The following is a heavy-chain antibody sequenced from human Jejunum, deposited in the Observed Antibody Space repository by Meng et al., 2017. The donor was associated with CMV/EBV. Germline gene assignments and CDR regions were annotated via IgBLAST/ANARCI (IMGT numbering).Heavy chain of an antibody. Sequence: FSLRNSPEGVAWIRQPPGKALEWLAIIFWNDDKRYSLSLKNRLTITKDISKNQVLLTMTDMDPVDTGTYYCAPLLRSFEWSWGFDPRGQGTLVTVSS. CDR2: IFWNDDK. D-gene: IGHD3-3*01. CDR3: APLLRSFEWSWGFDP. J-gene: IGHJ5*02. CDR1: FSLRNSPEG. V-gene: IGHV2-5*01.